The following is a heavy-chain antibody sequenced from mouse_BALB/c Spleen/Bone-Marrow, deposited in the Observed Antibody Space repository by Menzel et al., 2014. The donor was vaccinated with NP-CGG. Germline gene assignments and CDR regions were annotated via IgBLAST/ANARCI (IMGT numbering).Heavy chain of an antibody. CDR2: ISTYNGNT. D-gene: IGHD3-1*01. CDR1: GYTFTDYA. CDR3: GRGGRAPWDAMDY. Sequence: QVQLQQSGPEVVRPGVSVKISCKGSGYTFTDYAMHWVKQSHAKSLEWIGVISTYNGNTNYNQKFKGKATMTVDKSSSPTYLELARLATEDSSIFYFGRGGRAPWDAMDYWGPGTSVTASS. V-gene: IGHV1-67*01. J-gene: IGHJ4*01.